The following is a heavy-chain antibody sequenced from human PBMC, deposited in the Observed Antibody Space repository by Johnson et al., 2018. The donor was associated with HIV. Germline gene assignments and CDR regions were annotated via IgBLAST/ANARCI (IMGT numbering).Heavy chain of an antibody. CDR3: AKDRLAAAGTGLVAFDI. CDR1: GFTFDDYA. CDR2: ISWNSGSI. V-gene: IGHV3-9*01. D-gene: IGHD6-13*01. J-gene: IGHJ3*02. Sequence: VQLVESGGGLVQPGRSLRLSCAASGFTFDDYAMHWVRQAPGKGLEWVSGISWNSGSIGYADSVKGRFTISRDNAKNSLYLQMNSLRAEDTAVYYCAKDRLAAAGTGLVAFDIWGQGTMVTVSS.